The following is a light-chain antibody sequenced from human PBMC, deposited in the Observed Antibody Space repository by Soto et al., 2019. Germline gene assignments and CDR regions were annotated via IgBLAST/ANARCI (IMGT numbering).Light chain of an antibody. Sequence: DIQMTQSPSTLSASVGDRVTITCRASQSISSWLAWYQQKPGKAPKLLIYDASSLESGVPSRFSGSGSGTEFTLTISSLQPDDVAQYYCQHYNSYLWTFGQGTKVDIK. CDR1: QSISSW. CDR3: QHYNSYLWT. CDR2: DAS. V-gene: IGKV1-5*01. J-gene: IGKJ1*01.